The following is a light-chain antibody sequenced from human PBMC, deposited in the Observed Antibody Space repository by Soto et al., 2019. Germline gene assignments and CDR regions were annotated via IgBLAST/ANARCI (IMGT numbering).Light chain of an antibody. CDR1: QSVSSSD. Sequence: EDVLTQSPGTLSLSPGERATLSCGASQSVSSSDLAWYQQKPGQAPRLLISGASGRATGIPDRFSASGSGTDFTLTISRLEPEDSAVFYCHLYGASPPTFGQGTKVDIK. CDR2: GAS. J-gene: IGKJ1*01. CDR3: HLYGASPPT. V-gene: IGKV3-20*01.